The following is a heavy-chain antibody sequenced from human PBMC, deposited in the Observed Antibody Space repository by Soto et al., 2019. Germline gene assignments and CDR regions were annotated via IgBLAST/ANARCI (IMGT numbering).Heavy chain of an antibody. V-gene: IGHV1-46*01. D-gene: IGHD2-2*01. CDR3: ARSSTRTKTFDY. CDR1: GYTFISYS. J-gene: IGHJ4*02. CDR2: LNPSGGST. Sequence: QVQLVQSGAEVKKPGASVKVSCKASGYTFISYSMHWVRQAPGQRLEWMGTLNPSGGSTKYSHKFQGRVTMTRVTSTRTVYMEVTSLTSEDTAVYFCARSSTRTKTFDYWGQGTLVTVSS.